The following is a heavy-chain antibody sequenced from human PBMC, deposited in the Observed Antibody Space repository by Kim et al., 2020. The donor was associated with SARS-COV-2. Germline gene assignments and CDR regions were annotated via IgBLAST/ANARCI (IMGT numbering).Heavy chain of an antibody. Sequence: GYADSVKGRFTISRDNAKNSLYLQMNSLRAEDTALYYCAKDKDGVWFFDYWGQGTLVTVSS. V-gene: IGHV3-9*01. D-gene: IGHD2-8*01. CDR3: AKDKDGVWFFDY. J-gene: IGHJ4*02.